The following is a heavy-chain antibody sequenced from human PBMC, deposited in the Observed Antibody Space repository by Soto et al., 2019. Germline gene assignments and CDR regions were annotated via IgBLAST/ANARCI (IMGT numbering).Heavy chain of an antibody. J-gene: IGHJ4*02. V-gene: IGHV4-39*01. CDR1: GDSISSRSYY. Sequence: SETLSLTCTVTGDSISSRSYYWGWIRQPPGKGLEWIGSIYYSGSTYNNPSLRSRVSMSIDTSKDQFSLKLKSVTAAETARYFCARQRTSVVSLAYFDLWGPVSLVAFSS. CDR2: IYYSGST. D-gene: IGHD2-15*01. CDR3: ARQRTSVVSLAYFDL.